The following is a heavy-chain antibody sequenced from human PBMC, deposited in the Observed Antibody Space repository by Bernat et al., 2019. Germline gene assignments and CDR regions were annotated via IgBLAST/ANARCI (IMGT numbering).Heavy chain of an antibody. D-gene: IGHD3-10*01. Sequence: QVQLVESGGGVVQPGRSLRLSCAASGFTFSSYAMHWVRQAPGKGLEWVAVISYDGSNKYYADSVKGRFTISRDNSKNTLYLQMNSLRAEDTAVYYCARAGGSGSLDAFDIWGQGTMVTVSS. CDR2: ISYDGSNK. J-gene: IGHJ3*02. CDR3: ARAGGSGSLDAFDI. V-gene: IGHV3-30*07. CDR1: GFTFSSYA.